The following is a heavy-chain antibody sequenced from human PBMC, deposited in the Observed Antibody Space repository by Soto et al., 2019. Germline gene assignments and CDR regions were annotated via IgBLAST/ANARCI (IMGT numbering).Heavy chain of an antibody. CDR2: IVPMYDSV. CDR1: GGTFSSYA. V-gene: IGHV1-69*06. J-gene: IGHJ4*02. CDR3: ATWRHYSGSYCFDY. Sequence: SVKVSCKASGGTFSSYAINWVRQAPGRRLEWVGQIVPMYDSVNYAENFPGRVTITADKSTKTSFMELTSLKSEDTALYFCATWRHYSGSYCFDYWGQGTLVTVSS. D-gene: IGHD1-26*01.